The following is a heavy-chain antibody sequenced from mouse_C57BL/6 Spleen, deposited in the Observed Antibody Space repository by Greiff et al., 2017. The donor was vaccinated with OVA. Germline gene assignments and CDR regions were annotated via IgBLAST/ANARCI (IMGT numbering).Heavy chain of an antibody. CDR3: ARGLLGRGFAY. V-gene: IGHV3-1*01. D-gene: IGHD4-1*01. CDR1: GYSITSGYD. J-gene: IGHJ3*01. Sequence: EVKLQQSGPGMVKPSQSLSLTCTVTGYSITSGYDWHWIRHFPGNKLEWMGYISYSGSTNYNPSLKSRISITHDTSKNHFFLKLNSVTTEDTATYYCARGLLGRGFAYWGQGTLVTVSA. CDR2: ISYSGST.